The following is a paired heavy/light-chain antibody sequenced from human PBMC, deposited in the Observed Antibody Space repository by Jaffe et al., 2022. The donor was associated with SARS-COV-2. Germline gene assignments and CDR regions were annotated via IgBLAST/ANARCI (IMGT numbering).Light chain of an antibody. Sequence: DIQMTQSPASLSASVGDRVSITCRASQSISTHLNWYQQRPGKAPKLLIYTASNLQSGVPSRFSGHGSGTDFTLTISSLLPEDSATYYCQQSYSASYTFGRGTKLEI. J-gene: IGKJ2*01. V-gene: IGKV1-39*01. CDR3: QQSYSASYT. CDR1: QSISTH. CDR2: TAS.
Heavy chain of an antibody. J-gene: IGHJ3*01. V-gene: IGHV3-43*01. Sequence: EVQLVESGGAVVQPGGSLRLSCAASGFKFDDYTMHWVRQAPGKGLEWVSLIHWDGGSDNIYYTDSVKGRFTISRDNSNNSLYLQMDSLRREDTALYYCVKDIRYGSGADALDLWGQGTVVTVSS. CDR3: VKDIRYGSGADALDL. D-gene: IGHD3-10*01. CDR2: IHWDGGSDNI. CDR1: GFKFDDYT.